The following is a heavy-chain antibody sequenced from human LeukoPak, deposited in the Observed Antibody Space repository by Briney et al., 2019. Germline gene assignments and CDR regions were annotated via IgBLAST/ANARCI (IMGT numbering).Heavy chain of an antibody. CDR2: ISGSGDST. V-gene: IGHV3-23*01. CDR3: VRRGDY. D-gene: IGHD3-10*01. J-gene: IGHJ4*02. CDR1: GFTFSSYA. Sequence: GGSLRLSCAASGFTFSSYAMSWVRQTPGKGLEWVSAISGSGDSTYYADSVKGRFTISRDNAKNLLYLQMNSLRAEDTAVYYCVRRGDYWGQGTLVTVSS.